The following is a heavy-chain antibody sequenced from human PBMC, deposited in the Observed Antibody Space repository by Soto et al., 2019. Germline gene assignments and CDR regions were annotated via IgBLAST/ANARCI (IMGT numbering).Heavy chain of an antibody. D-gene: IGHD6-19*01. J-gene: IGHJ6*02. CDR1: GYTFTSYG. CDR3: ARDPRRLGGWYSGDYYYYGMDV. CDR2: ISAYNGNT. Sequence: ASVKVSCKASGYTFTSYGISWVRQAPGQGLEWMGWISAYNGNTNYARKLQGRVTMTTDTSTSTAYMELRSLRSDDTAVYYCARDPRRLGGWYSGDYYYYGMDVWGQGTTVTVSS. V-gene: IGHV1-18*01.